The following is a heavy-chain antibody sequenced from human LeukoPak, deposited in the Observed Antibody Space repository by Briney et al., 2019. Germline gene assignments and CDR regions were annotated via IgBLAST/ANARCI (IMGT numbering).Heavy chain of an antibody. D-gene: IGHD6-13*01. Sequence: GGSLRVSCTASGFTFGDYAMSGVRQAPGKGLEWVGFIRSKAYGGTTEYAASVKGRFTISRDDSKSIAYLQMNSLKTEDTAVYYCTRDQQYSSSWYTTPPAYWGQGTLVTVSS. CDR1: GFTFGDYA. V-gene: IGHV3-49*04. J-gene: IGHJ4*02. CDR3: TRDQQYSSSWYTTPPAY. CDR2: IRSKAYGGTT.